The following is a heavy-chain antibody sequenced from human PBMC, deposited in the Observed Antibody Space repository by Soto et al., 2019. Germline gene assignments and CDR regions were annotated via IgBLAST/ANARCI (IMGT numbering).Heavy chain of an antibody. D-gene: IGHD3-16*01. V-gene: IGHV2-5*02. CDR3: AHSRSGLGGANFDY. CDR1: GFSLSTSGVG. Sequence: QITLKESGPTLIKPTQTLTLTCTFSGFSLSTSGVGVGWIRQPPGKALEWLALIYWDDDKRYSPSLKSRLTITKDTPKNPVVLTMTHMDPVDTATYYCAHSRSGLGGANFDYWGQGTLVTVSS. J-gene: IGHJ4*02. CDR2: IYWDDDK.